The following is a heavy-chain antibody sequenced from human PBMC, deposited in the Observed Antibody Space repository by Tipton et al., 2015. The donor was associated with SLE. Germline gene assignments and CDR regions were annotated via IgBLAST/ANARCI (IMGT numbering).Heavy chain of an antibody. J-gene: IGHJ5*02. D-gene: IGHD6-13*01. Sequence: TLSLTCTVSGGSISSGSYYWSWIRQPAGKGLEWIGRIYTSGSTNYNPSLKSRVTISVDTSKNQFSLKLSPVTAADTAVYYCARAQRLVRWFDPWGQGTLVTVSS. CDR3: ARAQRLVRWFDP. V-gene: IGHV4-61*02. CDR1: GGSISSGSYY. CDR2: IYTSGST.